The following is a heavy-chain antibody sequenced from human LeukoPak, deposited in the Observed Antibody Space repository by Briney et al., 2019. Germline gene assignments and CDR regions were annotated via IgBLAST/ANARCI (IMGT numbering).Heavy chain of an antibody. V-gene: IGHV4-4*07. J-gene: IGHJ5*02. Sequence: IPSETLSLTCTVSGGSISSYYWSWIRQPAGKGLEWIGRIYSSGSTNYNPSLKSRVTMSVDTSKNQFSLKLSSVTAADTAVYYCARDGGSRGYNWVDPWGQGTLVTVSS. CDR1: GGSISSYY. CDR2: IYSSGST. D-gene: IGHD2-15*01. CDR3: ARDGGSRGYNWVDP.